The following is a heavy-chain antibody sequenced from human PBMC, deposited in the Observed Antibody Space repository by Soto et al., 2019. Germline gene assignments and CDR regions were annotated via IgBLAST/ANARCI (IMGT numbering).Heavy chain of an antibody. Sequence: QVQLQESGPGLVKPSGTLSLTCAVSSGSISSSNWWSWVRQPPGKGLEWIGEIDHSGSTNYTPSLKSRVTISVDKSKNQSSLKLSSVTAADTAVYYCASSYCSSTSCTGVYWGQGTLVTVSS. D-gene: IGHD2-2*01. CDR1: SGSISSSNW. J-gene: IGHJ4*02. CDR3: ASSYCSSTSCTGVY. CDR2: IDHSGST. V-gene: IGHV4-4*02.